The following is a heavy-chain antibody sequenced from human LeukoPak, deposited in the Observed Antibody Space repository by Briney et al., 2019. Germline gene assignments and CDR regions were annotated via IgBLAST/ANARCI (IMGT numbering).Heavy chain of an antibody. J-gene: IGHJ4*02. CDR3: ARFDVWNSHFDY. CDR2: IYTSGST. Sequence: SETLSLTCAVSGGSISSYYWSWIRLPAGKGLEWIGRIYTSGSTNYNPSLKSRVTMSVDTSKNQFSLKLSSVTAADTAVYYCARFDVWNSHFDYWGQGTLVTVSS. V-gene: IGHV4-4*07. D-gene: IGHD1-7*01. CDR1: GGSISSYY.